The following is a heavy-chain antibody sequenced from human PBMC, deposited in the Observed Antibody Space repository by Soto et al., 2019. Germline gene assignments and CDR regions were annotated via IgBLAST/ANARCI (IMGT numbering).Heavy chain of an antibody. J-gene: IGHJ6*03. CDR1: GFTFSSYS. Sequence: NPGGSLRLSCAASGFTFSSYSMNWVRQAPGKGLEWVSSISSSSSYIYYADSVKGRFTISRDNAKNSLYLQMNSLRAEDTAVYYCARDGIWDSSGWYSYYYYYYMDVWGKGTTVTVSS. D-gene: IGHD6-19*01. V-gene: IGHV3-21*01. CDR3: ARDGIWDSSGWYSYYYYYYMDV. CDR2: ISSSSSYI.